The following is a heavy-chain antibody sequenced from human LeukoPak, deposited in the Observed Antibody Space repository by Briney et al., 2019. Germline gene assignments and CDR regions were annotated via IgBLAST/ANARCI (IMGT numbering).Heavy chain of an antibody. Sequence: ASVKVSCKASGYTFTSYAMHWVRQAPGQRLEWMGWINAGNGNTKYSQKFQGRVTMTEDTSTDTAYMELSSLRSEDTAVYYCATPHLPPYNWNYATPFDYWGQGTLVTVSS. J-gene: IGHJ4*02. CDR3: ATPHLPPYNWNYATPFDY. CDR1: GYTFTSYA. CDR2: INAGNGNT. D-gene: IGHD1-7*01. V-gene: IGHV1-3*01.